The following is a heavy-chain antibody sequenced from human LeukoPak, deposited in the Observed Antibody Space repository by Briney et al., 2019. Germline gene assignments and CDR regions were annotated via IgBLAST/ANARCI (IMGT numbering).Heavy chain of an antibody. D-gene: IGHD2-2*01. J-gene: IGHJ4*02. CDR1: GFTFSSYA. V-gene: IGHV3-23*01. Sequence: GGSLRLSCAASGFTFSSYAMSWVRQAPGKGLEWVSAISGSGGSTYYADSVKGWFTISRDNSKNTLYLQMNSLRAEDTAVYYCAKDRKYCSSTSCPYYFDYWGQGTLVTVSS. CDR3: AKDRKYCSSTSCPYYFDY. CDR2: ISGSGGST.